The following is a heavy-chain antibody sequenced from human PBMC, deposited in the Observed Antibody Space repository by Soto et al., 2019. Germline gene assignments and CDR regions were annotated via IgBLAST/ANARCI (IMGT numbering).Heavy chain of an antibody. CDR3: ARDPFAAGTLIGIFDY. D-gene: IGHD6-13*01. CDR1: GGTFSSYA. V-gene: IGHV1-69*13. J-gene: IGHJ4*02. Sequence: SLKVSCKASGGTFSSYAISWVRQAPGQGLEWMGGIIPIFGTANYAQKFQGRVTITADESTSTAYMELSSLRSEDTAVYYCARDPFAAGTLIGIFDYWGQGTLVTVSS. CDR2: IIPIFGTA.